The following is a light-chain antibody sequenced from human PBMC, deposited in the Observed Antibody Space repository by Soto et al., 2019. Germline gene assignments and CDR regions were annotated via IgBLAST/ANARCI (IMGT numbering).Light chain of an antibody. CDR1: QSVRSSY. CDR2: GAY. Sequence: EIVLTQSPGTLSLSPGERATLSCRASQSVRSSYLAWYHHKAGQAPTLLIYGAYSRATGIPDRFNGSGSGTDFTLTISRLEPEDFAVYYCQQYGSLPYTFGQGTKLEIK. CDR3: QQYGSLPYT. J-gene: IGKJ2*01. V-gene: IGKV3-20*01.